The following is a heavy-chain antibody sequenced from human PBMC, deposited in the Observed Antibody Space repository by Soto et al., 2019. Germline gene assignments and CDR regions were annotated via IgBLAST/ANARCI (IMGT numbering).Heavy chain of an antibody. CDR2: IYYSGTT. V-gene: IGHV4-4*02. D-gene: IGHD3-10*01. J-gene: IGHJ4*02. CDR3: AGDYGSGSYRFDY. Sequence: SETLSLTCVVSGGSMSSSNWWSWVRQPPGKGLEWIGEIYYSGTTAYNPSLKSRVTISVDRSKNQFSLRLTSVTAADTAVYYCAGDYGSGSYRFDYWGQGTRVTVSS. CDR1: GGSMSSSNW.